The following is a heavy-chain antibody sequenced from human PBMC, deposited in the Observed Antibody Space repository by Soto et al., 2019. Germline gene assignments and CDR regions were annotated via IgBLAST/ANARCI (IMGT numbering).Heavy chain of an antibody. CDR1: GFTFSSYG. CDR3: AKDQGGGGSSSDY. V-gene: IGHV3-30*18. D-gene: IGHD3-16*01. J-gene: IGHJ4*02. Sequence: QVQLVESGGGVVQPGRSLRLSCAVSGFTFSSYGMHWVRQAPGKGLEWVAVISYDGINKNYGDSVKGRFTISRDNSKNTLYLQMNSLRAEDTAVYYCAKDQGGGGSSSDYWGQGTLVTVSS. CDR2: ISYDGINK.